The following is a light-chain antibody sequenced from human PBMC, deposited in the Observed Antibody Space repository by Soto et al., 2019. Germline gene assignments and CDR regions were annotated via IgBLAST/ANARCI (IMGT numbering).Light chain of an antibody. Sequence: QSALTQPASVSGSPGQSITISCTGTSSDVGGYKYVSWFQQYPGKVPKLIIYEVNDRPSGVSNRFSASKSGNTASLTISGLQAEDEADYYCSSYTRQSTYVFGTGTKLPS. CDR3: SSYTRQSTYV. CDR2: EVN. J-gene: IGLJ1*01. CDR1: SSDVGGYKY. V-gene: IGLV2-14*03.